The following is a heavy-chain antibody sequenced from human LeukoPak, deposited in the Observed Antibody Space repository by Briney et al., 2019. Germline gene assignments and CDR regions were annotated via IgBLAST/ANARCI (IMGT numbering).Heavy chain of an antibody. D-gene: IGHD4-23*01. CDR3: AKTTVVRDQGGFDY. Sequence: PSQTLSLTCTVSGGSISSGGYYWSWIRQHPGKGLEWIGYIYYSGSTYYNPSLKSRVTISVDTSKNQFSLKLSSVTAADTAVYYCAKTTVVRDQGGFDYWGQGTLVTVSS. CDR2: IYYSGST. CDR1: GGSISSGGYY. J-gene: IGHJ4*02. V-gene: IGHV4-31*03.